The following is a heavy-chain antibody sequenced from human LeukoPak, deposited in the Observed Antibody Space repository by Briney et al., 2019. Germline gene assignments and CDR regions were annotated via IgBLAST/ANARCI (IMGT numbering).Heavy chain of an antibody. J-gene: IGHJ4*02. CDR1: GYRFTNYW. CDR2: IYPGDSDT. Sequence: GESLKISCQGSGYRFTNYWIGWVRQMPGKGPEWMAIIYPGDSDTRYSPSIQGRVTISADKSISTAYLQWSSLKASDTAMYYCAAGWYGGPYDYWGQGILVTVSS. V-gene: IGHV5-51*01. D-gene: IGHD6-19*01. CDR3: AAGWYGGPYDY.